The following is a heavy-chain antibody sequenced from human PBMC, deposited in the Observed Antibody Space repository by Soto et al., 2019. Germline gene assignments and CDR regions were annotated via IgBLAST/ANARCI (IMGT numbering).Heavy chain of an antibody. CDR3: ARGTSDSSGWYGREN. Sequence: SETLSLTCAVYGGSFSGYYWSWIRQPPGKGLEWIGEINHSGSTNYNPSLKSRVTISVDTSKNQFSLKLSSVTAADTAVYYCARGTSDSSGWYGRENWGQGTLVTVPQ. D-gene: IGHD6-19*01. CDR2: INHSGST. CDR1: GGSFSGYY. V-gene: IGHV4-34*01. J-gene: IGHJ4*02.